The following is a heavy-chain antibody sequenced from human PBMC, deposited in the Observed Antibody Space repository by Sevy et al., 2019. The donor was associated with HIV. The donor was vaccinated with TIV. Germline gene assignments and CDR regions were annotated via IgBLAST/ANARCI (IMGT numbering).Heavy chain of an antibody. CDR3: ARGGDFNDRSAKRDFDY. V-gene: IGHV3-33*01. J-gene: IGHJ4*02. Sequence: QPGGSLILSCAASGFTFSNYGMHWVRQAPGKGLEWVAVIWNDGSNKYYADSVKGRFTISRDNSKNTLYLQMNSLRVEDTAVYFCARGGDFNDRSAKRDFDYWGQGTLVTVSS. CDR2: IWNDGSNK. D-gene: IGHD3-22*01. CDR1: GFTFSNYG.